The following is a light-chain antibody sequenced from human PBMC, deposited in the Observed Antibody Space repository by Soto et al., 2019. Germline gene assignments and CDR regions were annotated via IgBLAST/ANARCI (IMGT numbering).Light chain of an antibody. V-gene: IGLV1-44*01. J-gene: IGLJ7*01. CDR2: SNN. CDR3: AAWDDSLNASV. CDR1: SSNVGSNT. Sequence: QSVLTQPPSASGAPGQRVTISCSGSSSNVGSNTVSWYQQFPGTAPKLLIHSNNKRPSGVPDRFSGSKSGTSASLAISGLQSEDEADYSCAAWDDSLNASVFGGGTKLTVL.